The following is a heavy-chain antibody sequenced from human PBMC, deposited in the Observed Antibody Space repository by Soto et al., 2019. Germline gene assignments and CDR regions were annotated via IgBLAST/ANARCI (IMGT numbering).Heavy chain of an antibody. CDR1: GYTFTGYY. D-gene: IGHD2-15*01. Sequence: ASVKVSCKASGYTFTGYYMHWVRQAPGQGLEWMGGIIPNFGTANYAQKFQGRVTITADESTSTAYMELSSLRAEDTAVYFCAKHPGFNNVVPAYFDYWGGGTRVTVSS. CDR3: AKHPGFNNVVPAYFDY. J-gene: IGHJ4*02. CDR2: IIPNFGTA. V-gene: IGHV1-69*13.